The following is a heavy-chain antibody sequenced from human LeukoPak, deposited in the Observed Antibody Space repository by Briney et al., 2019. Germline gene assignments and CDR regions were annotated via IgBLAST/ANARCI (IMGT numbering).Heavy chain of an antibody. CDR1: GYTFSSYA. CDR2: ISAYNGNT. V-gene: IGHV1-18*01. CDR3: ARTTRFGELSNWFDP. J-gene: IGHJ5*02. Sequence: ASVKVSCKASGYTFSSYAMNWVRQAPGQGLEWMGWISAYNGNTNYAQKLQGRVTMTTDTSTSTAYMELRSLRSDDTAVYYCARTTRFGELSNWFDPWGQGTLVTVSS. D-gene: IGHD3-10*01.